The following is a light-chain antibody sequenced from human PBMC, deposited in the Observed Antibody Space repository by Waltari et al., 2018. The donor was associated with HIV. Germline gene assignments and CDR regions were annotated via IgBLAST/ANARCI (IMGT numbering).Light chain of an antibody. CDR2: EVY. V-gene: IGLV2-8*01. Sequence: QSALTQPPTASGSPGQSVTISCSGTSNDVGPYDYVSWYQQHPDKAPRLIIYEVYKRPSGVPDRFSGSKSGNTASLTVSGLQAEDEADYYCTSYAGSNNLVIFGGGTKVTVL. CDR1: SNDVGPYDY. J-gene: IGLJ2*01. CDR3: TSYAGSNNLVI.